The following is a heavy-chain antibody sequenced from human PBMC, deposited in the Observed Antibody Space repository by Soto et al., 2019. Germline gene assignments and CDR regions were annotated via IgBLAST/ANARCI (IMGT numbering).Heavy chain of an antibody. CDR1: GFTFSSYD. D-gene: IGHD6-19*01. CDR2: ISSSSSTI. CDR3: AGHGGQWLNWFDP. V-gene: IGHV3-48*01. Sequence: EVQLVESGGGLVQPGGSLRLSCAASGFTFSSYDMNWVRQAPGKGLEWVSYISSSSSTIYYADSVKGRFTISRDNAKNSLYLQRNSVRAEDTAVYYCAGHGGQWLNWFDPWGQGILVTVSS. J-gene: IGHJ5*02.